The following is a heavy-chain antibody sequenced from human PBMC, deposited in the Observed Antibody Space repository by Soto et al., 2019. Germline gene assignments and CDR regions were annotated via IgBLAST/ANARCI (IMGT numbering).Heavy chain of an antibody. CDR3: ARHEGNGNVWPLDY. CDR1: GDSIGTTHSY. Sequence: SETLSLTCTVSGDSIGTTHSYWAWIRQSPGKGLEWIGNIHYSGSTYYMPSLRSRVTLSVDTSKNQFSLRLTSVTAEDTAVYYCARHEGNGNVWPLDYWGQG. CDR2: IHYSGST. J-gene: IGHJ4*02. V-gene: IGHV4-39*01. D-gene: IGHD2-8*01.